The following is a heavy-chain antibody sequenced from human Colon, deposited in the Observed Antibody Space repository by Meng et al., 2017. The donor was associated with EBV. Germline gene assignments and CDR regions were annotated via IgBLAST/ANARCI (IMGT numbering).Heavy chain of an antibody. V-gene: IGHV4-39*07. CDR1: GGSITSTSSY. CDR3: VISSHN. Sequence: HLHRRGSGPGLVMPSDTLSLTCTISGGSITSTSSYWGWVRQPPGKGLEWIGSIYYRGSTNYNPSLKSRISMSVDMSKNQFSLKVNSVTAADTAIYYCVISSHNWGQGTLVTVSS. J-gene: IGHJ4*02. CDR2: IYYRGST. D-gene: IGHD3-3*02.